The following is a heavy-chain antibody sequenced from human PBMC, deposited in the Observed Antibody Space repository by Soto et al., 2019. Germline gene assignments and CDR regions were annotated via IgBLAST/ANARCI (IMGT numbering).Heavy chain of an antibody. CDR2: IIPILGIA. Sequence: ASVKVSCKASGGTFSSYTISWVRQAPGQGLEWMGRIIPILGIANYAQKFQGRVTITADKSTSTAYMELSSLRSEDTAVYYCARDKGGPAAIGGWFDPWGQGTLVTVSS. CDR3: ARDKGGPAAIGGWFDP. CDR1: GGTFSSYT. D-gene: IGHD2-2*01. V-gene: IGHV1-69*04. J-gene: IGHJ5*02.